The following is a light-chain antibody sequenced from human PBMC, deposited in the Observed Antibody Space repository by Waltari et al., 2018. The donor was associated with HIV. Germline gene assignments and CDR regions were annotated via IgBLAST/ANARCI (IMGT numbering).Light chain of an antibody. CDR3: QQSKTFPLD. V-gene: IGKV1-12*01. Sequence: DIQMTQSPSSVYAFVGDRVTITCRASQDIARWLAWYQQKPGKAPKLLIYAASSLHSGVPSRFSGNGSGTDFTLTISSLQPADSATYYCQQSKTFPLDFGQGSKLEI. J-gene: IGKJ2*01. CDR2: AAS. CDR1: QDIARW.